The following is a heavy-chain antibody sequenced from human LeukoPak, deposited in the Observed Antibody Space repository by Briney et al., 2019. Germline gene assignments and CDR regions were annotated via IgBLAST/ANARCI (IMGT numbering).Heavy chain of an antibody. D-gene: IGHD3-10*01. Sequence: ASVKVSCKASGYTFTSYAIHWVRQAPGQRLEWMGWINAGNGNTKYSQKFQGRVTITADESTSTAYMELSSLRSEDTAVYYCARDQYGSGSYYNLGFDPWGQGTLVTVSS. CDR2: INAGNGNT. V-gene: IGHV1-3*01. CDR1: GYTFTSYA. CDR3: ARDQYGSGSYYNLGFDP. J-gene: IGHJ5*02.